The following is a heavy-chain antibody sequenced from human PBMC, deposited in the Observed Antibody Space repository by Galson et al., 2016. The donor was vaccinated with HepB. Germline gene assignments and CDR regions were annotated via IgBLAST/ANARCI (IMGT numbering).Heavy chain of an antibody. Sequence: SLRLSCAGSGFIVSSHYMNWVRQPPGKGLEWVAIIYSGGATYYADSVKGRFTTARDNPKNTVYLQMNSLRVEDTAVYYCARDPGRIAAAGHLDSWGQGTLVTVSS. CDR2: IYSGGAT. CDR1: GFIVSSHY. D-gene: IGHD6-13*01. J-gene: IGHJ5*01. CDR3: ARDPGRIAAAGHLDS. V-gene: IGHV3-53*01.